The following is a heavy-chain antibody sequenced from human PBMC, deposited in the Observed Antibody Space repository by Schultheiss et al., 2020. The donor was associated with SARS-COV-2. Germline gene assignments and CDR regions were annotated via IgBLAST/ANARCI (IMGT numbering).Heavy chain of an antibody. Sequence: ESLKISCAASGFTFSNAWMNWVRQAPGKGLEWIGYIYYSGSTNYNPSLKSRVTISVDKSKNQFSLKLSSVTAADTAVYYCARDRPPLYYDSSGYSDAFDIWGQGTMVTVSS. CDR1: GFTFSNAW. CDR2: IYYSGST. V-gene: IGHV4-59*12. CDR3: ARDRPPLYYDSSGYSDAFDI. J-gene: IGHJ3*02. D-gene: IGHD3-22*01.